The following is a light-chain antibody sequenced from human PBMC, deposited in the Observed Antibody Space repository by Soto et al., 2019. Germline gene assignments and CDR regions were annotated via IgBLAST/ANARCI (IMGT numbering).Light chain of an antibody. V-gene: IGLV2-14*01. Sequence: QSALTQPASVSGSPGQSTTISCSGTISDVGGNNYVSWYQHHPGKAPKVIIYEVRKWPSGVSNRFSGSKSSNTASLTISGLQAEDEADYYCSSYTSSGTWVFGGGTQLTVL. CDR3: SSYTSSGTWV. CDR2: EVR. J-gene: IGLJ7*01. CDR1: ISDVGGNNY.